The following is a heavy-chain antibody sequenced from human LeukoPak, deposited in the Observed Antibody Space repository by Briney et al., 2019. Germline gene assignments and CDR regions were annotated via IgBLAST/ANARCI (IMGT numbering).Heavy chain of an antibody. J-gene: IGHJ4*02. CDR2: INHSGST. V-gene: IGHV4-39*07. Sequence: SETLSLTCTVSGGSISSSSYYWSWIRQPSGKGLEWIGEINHSGSTNYNPSLKSRVTISVDTSKNQFSLKLSSVTAADTAVYYCARGRPLMVRGVCVFDYWGQGTLVTVSS. CDR1: GGSISSSSYY. D-gene: IGHD3-10*01. CDR3: ARGRPLMVRGVCVFDY.